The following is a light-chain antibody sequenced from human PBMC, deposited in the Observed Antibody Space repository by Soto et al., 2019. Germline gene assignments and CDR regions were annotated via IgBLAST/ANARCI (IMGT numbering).Light chain of an antibody. CDR1: SSDVGAYNY. Sequence: QSVLTQPPSASGSPGQSVTISCTGTSSDVGAYNYVSWYQQHPGKVPKLIIYEVSKRPSGVPNRFSRSKSGNTASLTVSGLQPEDEADYYCSSYAASNTLGVFGGGTKHTVL. CDR3: SSYAASNTLGV. J-gene: IGLJ3*02. CDR2: EVS. V-gene: IGLV2-8*01.